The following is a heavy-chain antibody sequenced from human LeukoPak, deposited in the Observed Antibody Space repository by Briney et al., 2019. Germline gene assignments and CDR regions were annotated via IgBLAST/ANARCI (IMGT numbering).Heavy chain of an antibody. D-gene: IGHD6-19*01. CDR3: ARTPPARLALDY. V-gene: IGHV3-30*01. CDR1: GFTFSSYA. J-gene: IGHJ4*02. CDR2: ISYDGSNK. Sequence: GGSLRLSCAASGFTFSSYAMHWVRQAPGKGLEWVAVISYDGSNKYHADSVKGRFTISRDNSKNTLYLQMNSLRAEDTAVYYCARTPPARLALDYWGQGTLVTVSS.